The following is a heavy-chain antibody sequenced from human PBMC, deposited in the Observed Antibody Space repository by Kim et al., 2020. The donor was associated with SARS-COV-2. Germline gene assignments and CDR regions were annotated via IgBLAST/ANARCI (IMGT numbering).Heavy chain of an antibody. Sequence: GGSLRLSCAGFGFSFSSYTMNWVRQAPGQGLEWVASISSSSSYIYYAESVKGRFTISRDNAKNSLFLQMNSLRADDTALYFCARDKTVPSWYIDLWGRGTLVSVSS. CDR3: ARDKTVPSWYIDL. CDR1: GFSFSSYT. V-gene: IGHV3-21*01. D-gene: IGHD2-21*02. J-gene: IGHJ2*01. CDR2: ISSSSSYI.